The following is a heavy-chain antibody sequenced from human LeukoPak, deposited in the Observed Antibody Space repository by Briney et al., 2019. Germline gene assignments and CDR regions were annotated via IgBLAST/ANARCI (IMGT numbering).Heavy chain of an antibody. Sequence: GGSLRLSCAASGFSFSSYSMNWVRQAPGKGLEWASSISSRSSYIYYADSVKGRFTISRDNAKNSLYLQMNSLRAEDTAVYYCADGGYYGSGSNFDWGQGTLVTVSS. J-gene: IGHJ4*02. D-gene: IGHD3-10*01. V-gene: IGHV3-21*01. CDR1: GFSFSSYS. CDR2: ISSRSSYI. CDR3: ADGGYYGSGSNFD.